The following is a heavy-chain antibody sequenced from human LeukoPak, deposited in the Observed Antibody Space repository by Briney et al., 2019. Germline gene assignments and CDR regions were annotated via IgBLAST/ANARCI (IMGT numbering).Heavy chain of an antibody. CDR1: GDSVSSNSAA. CDR3: ASFDCSSTSCYKGTTSWFDP. J-gene: IGHJ5*02. CDR2: TYYRSKWYN. Sequence: SQTLSLTCAISGDSVSSNSAAWNWIRQSPSRGLEWLGRTYYRSKWYNDYAVSVKSRITINPDTSKNQFSLKLSSVTAADTAVYYCASFDCSSTSCYKGTTSWFDPWGQGTLVTVSS. V-gene: IGHV6-1*01. D-gene: IGHD2-2*02.